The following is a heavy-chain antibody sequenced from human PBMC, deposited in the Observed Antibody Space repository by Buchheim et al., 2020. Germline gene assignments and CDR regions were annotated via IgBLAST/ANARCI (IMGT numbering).Heavy chain of an antibody. J-gene: IGHJ4*02. Sequence: QLQLQESGPGLVKPSETLSLTCTVSGGSISSSSYYWGWIRQPPGKGLEWIGSIYYSGSTYYNPSLKSRVTISVDTSKNQFSLKLSSVTAADTAVYYCARLSPFDYSNYFLRYSAIGTQPIEVFDYWGQGTL. V-gene: IGHV4-39*01. CDR2: IYYSGST. CDR3: ARLSPFDYSNYFLRYSAIGTQPIEVFDY. D-gene: IGHD4-11*01. CDR1: GGSISSSSYY.